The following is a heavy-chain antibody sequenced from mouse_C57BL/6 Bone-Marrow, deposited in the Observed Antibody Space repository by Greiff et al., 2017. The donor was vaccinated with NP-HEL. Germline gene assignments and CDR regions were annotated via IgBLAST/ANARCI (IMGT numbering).Heavy chain of an antibody. D-gene: IGHD1-1*01. J-gene: IGHJ1*03. CDR3: ARLYYGSSDWYFDV. V-gene: IGHV5-16*01. Sequence: EVKLMESEGGLVQPGSSMKLSCTASGFTFSDYYMAWVRQVPEKGLEWVANIKYDGSSTYYLDSLKSRFIISRDNAKNILYLQMSSLKSEATATYYCARLYYGSSDWYFDVWGTGTTVTVSS. CDR1: GFTFSDYY. CDR2: IKYDGSST.